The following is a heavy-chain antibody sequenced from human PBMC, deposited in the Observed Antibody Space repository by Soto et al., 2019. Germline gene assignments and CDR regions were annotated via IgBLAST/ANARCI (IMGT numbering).Heavy chain of an antibody. CDR1: GFTFSSYG. CDR3: ARGARYDYDNPADLDY. D-gene: IGHD3-16*01. V-gene: IGHV3-33*01. J-gene: IGHJ4*02. Sequence: QVQLVESGGGVVQPGRSLRLSCAASGFTFSSYGMHWVRQAPGKGLEWVAVIWYDGSNKYYADSVKGRFTISRDNSKNTLYLQMNSLRAEDTAVYYCARGARYDYDNPADLDYWGQGTLVTVSS. CDR2: IWYDGSNK.